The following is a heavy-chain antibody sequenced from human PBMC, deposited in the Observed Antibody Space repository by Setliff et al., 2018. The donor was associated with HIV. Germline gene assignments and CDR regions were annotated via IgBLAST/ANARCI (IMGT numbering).Heavy chain of an antibody. V-gene: IGHV4-31*03. D-gene: IGHD6-19*01. CDR3: AMAVADRGVYYLDY. CDR1: GVSISSGGYY. Sequence: SETLSLTCIVSGVSISSGGYYWSWVRQHPGKGLEWIGYIYYSGSAYYNPSLQNRIDISVDASANQFSLKLTSVTAADTAVYYCAMAVADRGVYYLDYWGQGTLVTVSS. J-gene: IGHJ4*01. CDR2: IYYSGSA.